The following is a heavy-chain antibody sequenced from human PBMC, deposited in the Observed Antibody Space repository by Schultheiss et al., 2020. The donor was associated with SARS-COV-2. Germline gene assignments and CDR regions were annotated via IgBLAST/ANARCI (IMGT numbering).Heavy chain of an antibody. CDR2: IHYSGST. Sequence: GSLRLSCAASGFTFSSYAIHWVRQAPGKGLEWIGEIHYSGSTNYNLSLKSRVTISVDTSKSQFSLNVSSVTAADTAVYYCARGGTNLNYWGQGTLVTVSS. CDR3: ARGGTNLNY. V-gene: IGHV4-34*01. D-gene: IGHD1-14*01. CDR1: GFTFSSYA. J-gene: IGHJ4*02.